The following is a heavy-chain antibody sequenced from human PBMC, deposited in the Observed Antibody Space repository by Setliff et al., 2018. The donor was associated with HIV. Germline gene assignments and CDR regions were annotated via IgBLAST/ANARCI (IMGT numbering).Heavy chain of an antibody. CDR2: IFSGGST. CDR1: DGAISSWY. CDR3: ARRYGTAFDI. D-gene: IGHD2-8*01. V-gene: IGHV4-4*09. J-gene: IGHJ3*02. Sequence: SETLSLTCTVSDGAISSWYWNWIRQPPGKGLEWIGNIFSGGSTQYNPSLESRVTISVDTSKNQFSLKLTSLTAADTAVYYCARRYGTAFDIWGQGAMVTVSS.